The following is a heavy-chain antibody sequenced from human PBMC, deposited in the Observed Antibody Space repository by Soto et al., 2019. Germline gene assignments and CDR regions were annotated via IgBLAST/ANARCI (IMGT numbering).Heavy chain of an antibody. V-gene: IGHV1-8*01. J-gene: IGHJ4*02. CDR1: GYTFASYD. CDR2: MNPNSGNT. Sequence: QVQLVQSGAEVKKPGASVKVSCKASGYTFASYDINWVRQATGQGLEWMGWMNPNSGNTGNAQKFQSRITMTRNTSISTAYMELSSLRSEDTAVYYCARSVEWLASFDYWGQGTLVTVSS. CDR3: ARSVEWLASFDY. D-gene: IGHD6-19*01.